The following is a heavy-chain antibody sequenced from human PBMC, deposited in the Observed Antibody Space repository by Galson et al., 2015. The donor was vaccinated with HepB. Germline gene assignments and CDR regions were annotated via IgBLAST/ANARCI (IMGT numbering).Heavy chain of an antibody. Sequence: SLRLSCAASGFTFSSYSMNWVRQAPGKGLEWVSSISSSSSYIYYADSVKGRFTISRDNAKNSLYLQMNSLRAEDTAVYYCARALSGREVGSYYFDYWGQGTLVTVSS. D-gene: IGHD6-19*01. CDR3: ARALSGREVGSYYFDY. J-gene: IGHJ4*02. V-gene: IGHV3-21*01. CDR1: GFTFSSYS. CDR2: ISSSSSYI.